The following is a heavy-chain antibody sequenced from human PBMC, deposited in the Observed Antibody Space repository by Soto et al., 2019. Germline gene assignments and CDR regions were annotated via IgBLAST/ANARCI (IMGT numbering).Heavy chain of an antibody. Sequence: SETRSLACTVGGGSISRYYWSWIRQPPGKGLEWIGYIYYSGSTNXSPSLKSRVTISVDTSKNQFSLKLSSVTAADTAVYYCARMITINAFDIWGQGTMVTVSS. D-gene: IGHD3-16*01. V-gene: IGHV4-59*01. CDR3: ARMITINAFDI. CDR2: IYYSGST. J-gene: IGHJ3*02. CDR1: GGSISRYY.